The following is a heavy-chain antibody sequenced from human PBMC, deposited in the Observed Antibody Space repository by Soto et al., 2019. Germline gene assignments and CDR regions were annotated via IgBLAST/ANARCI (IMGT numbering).Heavy chain of an antibody. CDR1: GFTFSSYW. CDR2: IKQDGCEK. CDR3: ARDVGGYLPYSYYYYGMDV. V-gene: IGHV3-7*03. J-gene: IGHJ6*02. D-gene: IGHD5-12*01. Sequence: GGSLRLPCAASGFTFSSYWMSWVRQAPGKGLEWVSNIKQDGCEKYYVDSVKGRFTISRDNAKNSLYLQMNSLRAEDTAVYYCARDVGGYLPYSYYYYGMDVWDRGTRVTVCS.